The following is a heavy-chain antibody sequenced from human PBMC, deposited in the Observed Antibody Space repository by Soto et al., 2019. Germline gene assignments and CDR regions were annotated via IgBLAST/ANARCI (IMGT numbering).Heavy chain of an antibody. CDR3: ATTSYDILTGYQFDY. Sequence: GGSLRLSCAASGLTVSSNYMSWVRQAPGKGLEWVSVIYSGGSTYYADSVKGRFTISRDNSKNTLYLQMNSLRAEDTAVYYCATTSYDILTGYQFDYWGQGTLVTVSS. CDR1: GLTVSSNY. J-gene: IGHJ4*02. V-gene: IGHV3-53*01. D-gene: IGHD3-9*01. CDR2: IYSGGST.